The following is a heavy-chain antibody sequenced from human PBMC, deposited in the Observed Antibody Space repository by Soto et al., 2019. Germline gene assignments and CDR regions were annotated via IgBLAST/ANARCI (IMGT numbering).Heavy chain of an antibody. CDR3: SRDLLGVSAFDI. D-gene: IGHD3-16*01. CDR1: GFTFGDYA. CDR2: IRSKASGGTA. Sequence: GRSLRLSCTTSGFTFGDYAVSWLRQAPGKGLEWVSFIRSKASGGTAEYAASVKGRFTISRDDSKSIAYLQMNSLKTEDTAVYYCSRDLLGVSAFDIWGQGTMVTVS. J-gene: IGHJ3*02. V-gene: IGHV3-49*03.